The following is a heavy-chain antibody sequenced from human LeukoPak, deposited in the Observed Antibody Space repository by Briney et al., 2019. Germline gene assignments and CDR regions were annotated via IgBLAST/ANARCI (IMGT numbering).Heavy chain of an antibody. J-gene: IGHJ4*02. D-gene: IGHD5-12*01. Sequence: GGSLRLSCAASGFTFSSYSMNWVRQAPGKGLEWVSSISSSSSYIYYADSVKGRFTISRDNAKNSLYLQMNSLRAEDTAVYYCARGGGGYDSPYYFYYWGQGTLVTVSS. CDR3: ARGGGGYDSPYYFYY. CDR1: GFTFSSYS. V-gene: IGHV3-21*01. CDR2: ISSSSSYI.